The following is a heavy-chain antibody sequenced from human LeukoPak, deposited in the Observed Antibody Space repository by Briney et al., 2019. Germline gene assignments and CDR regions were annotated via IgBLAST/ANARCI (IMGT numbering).Heavy chain of an antibody. D-gene: IGHD3-10*01. Sequence: ASVKVSCKAPGYTFTGNYMNWVRQAPGQGLEWMGWINPNSGDTNYPQKFQGRVTMTRDTSISTAYMELSSLESDDTAVYYCASISGSSYGVDVWGQGTTVTVSS. V-gene: IGHV1-2*02. J-gene: IGHJ6*02. CDR2: INPNSGDT. CDR3: ASISGSSYGVDV. CDR1: GYTFTGNY.